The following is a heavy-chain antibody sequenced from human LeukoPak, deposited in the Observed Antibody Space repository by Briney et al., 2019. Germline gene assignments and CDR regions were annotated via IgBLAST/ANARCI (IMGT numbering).Heavy chain of an antibody. J-gene: IGHJ6*02. CDR1: GFTFSSYW. D-gene: IGHD6-19*01. V-gene: IGHV3-7*03. CDR3: ARSSGWSEDYYYYYGMDV. CDR2: IKQDGSEK. Sequence: QAGGSLRLSCAASGFTFSSYWMSWVRQAPGKGLEWVANIKQDGSEKYYVDSVKGRFTISRDNAKNSLYLQMNSLRAEDTAVYYCARSSGWSEDYYYYYGMDVWGQGTTVTVSS.